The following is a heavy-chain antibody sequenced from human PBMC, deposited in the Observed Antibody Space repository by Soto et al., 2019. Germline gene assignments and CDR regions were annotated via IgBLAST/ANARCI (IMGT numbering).Heavy chain of an antibody. V-gene: IGHV3-7*01. Sequence: GGSLRLSCAASGFTFSSYWMRWVRQAPGKGLKWVANIKQDGSEKYYVDSVKGRFTISRDNAKNSLYLQMNSLRAEDTAVYYWEEDPRERPDVLDFWGKGKRVTVS. D-gene: IGHD1-1*01. CDR2: IKQDGSEK. CDR1: GFTFSSYW. J-gene: IGHJ3*01. CDR3: EEDPRERPDVLDF.